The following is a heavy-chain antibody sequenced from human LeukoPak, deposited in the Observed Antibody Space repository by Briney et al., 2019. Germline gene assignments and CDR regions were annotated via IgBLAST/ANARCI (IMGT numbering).Heavy chain of an antibody. CDR3: AKEGSSSWYTTGFDY. V-gene: IGHV3-30*18. CDR1: GFTFSSYG. Sequence: GGSLRLSCAASGFTFSSYGMHWVRQAPGKGLEWVAVISYDGSNKYYADSVKGRFTISRDNSKNTLYLQMNSLRAEDTAVYYCAKEGSSSWYTTGFDYWGQGTLVTVSS. CDR2: ISYDGSNK. D-gene: IGHD6-13*01. J-gene: IGHJ4*02.